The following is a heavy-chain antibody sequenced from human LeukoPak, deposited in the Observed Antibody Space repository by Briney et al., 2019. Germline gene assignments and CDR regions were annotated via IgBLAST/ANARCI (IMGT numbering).Heavy chain of an antibody. CDR1: GGTFSSYA. J-gene: IGHJ4*02. Sequence: ASVKVSCKASGGTFSSYAISWVRQAPGQGLEWMGGIIPIFGTANYAQKFQGRVTITADESTNTAYMELSSLRSEDTAVYYCARGATTVTTSAFDYWGQGTLVTVSS. D-gene: IGHD4-17*01. CDR3: ARGATTVTTSAFDY. CDR2: IIPIFGTA. V-gene: IGHV1-69*13.